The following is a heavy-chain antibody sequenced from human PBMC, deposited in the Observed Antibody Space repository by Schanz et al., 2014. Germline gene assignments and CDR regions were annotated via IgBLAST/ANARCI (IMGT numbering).Heavy chain of an antibody. Sequence: DVHLLESGGGLVQPGGSLRLSCAASGFTFGDYAMTWVRQAPGKGLEYVSAISHDGYSTYYADSVKGRFTISRDNSKNTLYLQMSSLTTEDTAVYYCAKGRFGELSAFDIWGQGTMVTVSS. V-gene: IGHV3-64D*06. CDR2: ISHDGYST. J-gene: IGHJ3*02. D-gene: IGHD3-10*01. CDR3: AKGRFGELSAFDI. CDR1: GFTFGDYA.